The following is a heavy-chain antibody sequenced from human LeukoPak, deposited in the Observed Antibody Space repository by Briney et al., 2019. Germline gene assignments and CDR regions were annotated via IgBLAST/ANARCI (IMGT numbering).Heavy chain of an antibody. D-gene: IGHD3-10*01. Sequence: PSETLSLTCTVSGYSISSGYYWGWIRQPPGKGLEWIGSIYHSGSTYYNPSLKSRVTISVDTSKNQFSLKLSSVTAADTAVYYCARDAVRGVRSSDYWGQGTLVTVSS. CDR3: ARDAVRGVRSSDY. V-gene: IGHV4-38-2*02. J-gene: IGHJ4*02. CDR1: GYSISSGYY. CDR2: IYHSGST.